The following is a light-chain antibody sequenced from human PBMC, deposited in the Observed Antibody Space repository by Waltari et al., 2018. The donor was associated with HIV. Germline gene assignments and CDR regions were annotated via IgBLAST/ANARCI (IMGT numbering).Light chain of an antibody. CDR1: PGSASTHSY. J-gene: IGLJ3*02. Sequence: TVVTQEPSFSVSPGGTVTLTCRLSPGSASTHSYPRWYQQTPGQAPRTLIYSTNTRSSGVPDRFSGSILGNKAALTITGAQADDESDYYCVLYMGSGVWVFGGGTKLTVL. CDR2: STN. CDR3: VLYMGSGVWV. V-gene: IGLV8-61*01.